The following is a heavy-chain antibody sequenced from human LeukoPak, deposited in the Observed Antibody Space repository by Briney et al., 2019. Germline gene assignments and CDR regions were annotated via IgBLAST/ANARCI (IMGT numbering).Heavy chain of an antibody. V-gene: IGHV3-23*01. Sequence: GGSLRLFCAASGFTFNTYAMSWVRQAPGKGLEWVSGISGNGGSAYYADSAKGRFTISRDNSKNTLYLQMNRLRAEDTAKYYCAKHAESFGDSVVDYWGQGTLVTVSS. J-gene: IGHJ4*02. CDR1: GFTFNTYA. CDR3: AKHAESFGDSVVDY. D-gene: IGHD4-17*01. CDR2: ISGNGGSA.